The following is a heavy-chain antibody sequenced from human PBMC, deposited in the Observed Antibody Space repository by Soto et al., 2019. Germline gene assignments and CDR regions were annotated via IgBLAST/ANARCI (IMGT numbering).Heavy chain of an antibody. V-gene: IGHV3-48*03. D-gene: IGHD2-15*01. CDR1: GFTFSSYE. Sequence: GGSLRLSCAASGFTFSSYEMNWVRQAPGKGLEWVSYISSSGSTIYYADSVKGRFTISRDNAKNSLYLQMNSLRAEDTAVYYCARHGGKRSWFDPWGQGTLVTVSS. J-gene: IGHJ5*02. CDR2: ISSSGSTI. CDR3: ARHGGKRSWFDP.